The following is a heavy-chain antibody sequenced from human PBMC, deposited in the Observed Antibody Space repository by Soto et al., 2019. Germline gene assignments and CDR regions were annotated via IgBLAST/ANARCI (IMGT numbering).Heavy chain of an antibody. CDR2: ISSSGGST. V-gene: IGHV3-23*01. J-gene: IGHJ3*02. CDR3: ARVDYYDSSGPRAGAFDI. CDR1: GFTFSSYA. Sequence: GGSLRLSCADSGFTFSSYAMSWVRQARGKGLEWVSDISSSGGSTYYADSVKGRFTISRDNAKNTLYLQMNSLRAEDTAVYYCARVDYYDSSGPRAGAFDIWGQGTMVTVSS. D-gene: IGHD3-22*01.